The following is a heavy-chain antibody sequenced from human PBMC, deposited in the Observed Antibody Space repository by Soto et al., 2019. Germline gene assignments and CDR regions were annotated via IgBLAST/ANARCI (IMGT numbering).Heavy chain of an antibody. D-gene: IGHD5-18*01. J-gene: IGHJ6*02. CDR2: ISAYNGNT. CDR3: AIGVDRVEMDTIRNYYYYYGMDV. Sequence: ASVKVSCKASGYTFTSYGISWVRQAPGQGLEWMGWISAYNGNTNYAQKLQGRVTMTTDTSTSTAYMELRSLRSDDTAVYYCAIGVDRVEMDTIRNYYYYYGMDVWGQGTTVTVSS. CDR1: GYTFTSYG. V-gene: IGHV1-18*01.